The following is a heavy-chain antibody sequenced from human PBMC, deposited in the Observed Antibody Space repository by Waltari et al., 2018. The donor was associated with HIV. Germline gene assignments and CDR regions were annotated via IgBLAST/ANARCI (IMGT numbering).Heavy chain of an antibody. CDR2: IVVGSGNT. V-gene: IGHV1-58*01. D-gene: IGHD1-26*01. Sequence: QMQLVQSGPEVKKPGTSVKVSCKASGFTFTSSAVQWVRQARGQRLEWIGWIVVGSGNTNYAQKCQERVTITRDMSTSTAYMELSSLRSEDTAVYYCAAGVGATTPLSGMDVWGQGTTVTVSS. CDR3: AAGVGATTPLSGMDV. CDR1: GFTFTSSA. J-gene: IGHJ6*02.